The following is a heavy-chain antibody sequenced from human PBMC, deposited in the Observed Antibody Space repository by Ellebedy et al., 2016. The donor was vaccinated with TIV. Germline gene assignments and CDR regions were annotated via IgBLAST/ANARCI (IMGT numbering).Heavy chain of an antibody. D-gene: IGHD2-21*02. J-gene: IGHJ3*02. Sequence: MPGGSLRLSCTVSGDSITTYYWSWIRQPPGKGLDYIGYIYYTGITNYNPSLMGRVTMSLDTSKNQFSLTLTSVTAADTAVYFCARTARVPDMWGPGTMVTVSS. CDR1: GDSITTYY. V-gene: IGHV4-59*01. CDR2: IYYTGIT. CDR3: ARTARVPDM.